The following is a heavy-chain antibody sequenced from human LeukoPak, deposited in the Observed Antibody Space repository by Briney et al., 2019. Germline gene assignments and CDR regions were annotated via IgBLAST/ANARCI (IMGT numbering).Heavy chain of an antibody. CDR2: ISACNGNT. CDR1: GYTFTSYG. CDR3: ARGRGYNWNDGDWFDP. D-gene: IGHD1-1*01. V-gene: IGHV1-18*01. Sequence: GASVKVSCKASGYTFTSYGISWVRQAPGQGLEWMRWISACNGNTNYAQKLQGRVTMTTDTSTSTAYMELRSLRSDDTAVYYCARGRGYNWNDGDWFDPWGQGTLVTVSS. J-gene: IGHJ5*02.